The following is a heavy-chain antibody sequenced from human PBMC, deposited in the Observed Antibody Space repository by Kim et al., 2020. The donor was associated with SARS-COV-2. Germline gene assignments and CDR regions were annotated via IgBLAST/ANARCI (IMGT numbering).Heavy chain of an antibody. J-gene: IGHJ3*02. D-gene: IGHD6-13*01. V-gene: IGHV3-13*01. CDR3: ARGYSSSRYWACDI. Sequence: YPGSGKGRFTISRENAKNSLYLQMNSLRAGDTAVYYCARGYSSSRYWACDIWGQGTMVTVSS.